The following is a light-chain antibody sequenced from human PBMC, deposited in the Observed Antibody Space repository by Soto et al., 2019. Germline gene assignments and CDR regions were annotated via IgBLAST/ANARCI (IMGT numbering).Light chain of an antibody. CDR2: NAF. CDR1: QSVRDSR. Sequence: EIVLTQSPGTLSLSPGERATLSCRASQSVRDSRLAWYQQKPGQGPRLLIYNAFSRVTGIPDRFSGSGSGTHFTLTISRLEPEDFAVYYYQQYGVSPMYTFGQGTKLEVK. V-gene: IGKV3-20*01. CDR3: QQYGVSPMYT. J-gene: IGKJ2*01.